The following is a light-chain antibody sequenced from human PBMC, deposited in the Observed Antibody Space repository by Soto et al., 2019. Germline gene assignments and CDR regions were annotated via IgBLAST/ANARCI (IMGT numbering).Light chain of an antibody. J-gene: IGKJ3*01. CDR1: QSVSSNF. V-gene: IGKV3-20*01. Sequence: EIVLTQSPGTLSLSPGERATFSCRASQSVSSNFVAWFQQKPGQVPRLLIYRASNRATGIPDRFSGSGSGTDFTLTINSLEPEDFAVYYCQQYVSSPFTFGPGTRVYI. CDR3: QQYVSSPFT. CDR2: RAS.